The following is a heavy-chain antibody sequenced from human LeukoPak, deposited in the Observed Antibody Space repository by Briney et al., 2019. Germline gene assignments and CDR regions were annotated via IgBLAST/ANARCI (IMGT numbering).Heavy chain of an antibody. CDR1: GYTLTELS. Sequence: ASVKVSCKVSGYTLTELSMHWVRQAPGKGLEWMGGFDPEDGETIYAQKFQGRVTMTEDTSTDTAYMELNSLRAEDTAVYYCARHDGDYGVKVPFDYWGQGTLVTVSS. V-gene: IGHV1-24*01. CDR2: FDPEDGET. J-gene: IGHJ4*02. D-gene: IGHD4-17*01. CDR3: ARHDGDYGVKVPFDY.